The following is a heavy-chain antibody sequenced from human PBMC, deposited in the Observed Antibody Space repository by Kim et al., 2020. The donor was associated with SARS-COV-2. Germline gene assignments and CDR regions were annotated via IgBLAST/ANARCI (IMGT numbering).Heavy chain of an antibody. CDR1: GFTFSDYY. D-gene: IGHD6-13*01. Sequence: GGSLRLSCAASGFTFSDYYMSWIRQAPGKGLEWVSYISSSGSTIYYADSVKGRFTISRDNAKNSLYLQMNSLRAEDTAVYYCATPGIAAAVDAFDIWGQGTMVTVSS. CDR2: ISSSGSTI. CDR3: ATPGIAAAVDAFDI. V-gene: IGHV3-11*04. J-gene: IGHJ3*02.